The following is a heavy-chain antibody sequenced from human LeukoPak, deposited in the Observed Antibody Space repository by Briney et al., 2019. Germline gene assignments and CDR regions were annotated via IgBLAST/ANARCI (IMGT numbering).Heavy chain of an antibody. CDR1: GYTFTSYD. J-gene: IGHJ4*02. D-gene: IGHD3-22*01. CDR2: IIPIFDTA. CDR3: ARDGYYYDSSGPLDY. Sequence: GASVKVSCKASGYTFTSYDISWVRQAPGQGLEWMGRIIPIFDTANYAQKFQGRVTITTDESTSTAYMELSSLRSEDTAVYYCARDGYYYDSSGPLDYWGQGTLVTVSS. V-gene: IGHV1-69*05.